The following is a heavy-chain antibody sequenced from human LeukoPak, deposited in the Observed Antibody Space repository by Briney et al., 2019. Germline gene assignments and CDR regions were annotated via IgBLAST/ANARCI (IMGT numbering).Heavy chain of an antibody. J-gene: IGHJ5*02. CDR3: ARDRAQGYSSSWYKRP. CDR1: EYTFTGYY. V-gene: IGHV1-2*02. Sequence: EASVKVSCKASEYTFTGYYMHWVRQAPGQGLEWMGWINPNSGGTNYAQKFQGRVTMTRDTSISTAYMELSRLRSDDTAVYYCARDRAQGYSSSWYKRPWGQGTLVTVSS. CDR2: INPNSGGT. D-gene: IGHD6-13*01.